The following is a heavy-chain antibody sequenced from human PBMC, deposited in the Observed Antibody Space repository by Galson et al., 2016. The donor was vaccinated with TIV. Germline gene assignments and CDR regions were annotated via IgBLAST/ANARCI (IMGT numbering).Heavy chain of an antibody. CDR3: ARATPSVFGIIMTLDS. J-gene: IGHJ4*02. CDR1: GDSVSSNSAA. Sequence: CAISGDSVSSNSAAWNWLRQSPSRGLEWLGRTFYRSKWYNDYAPSVKSRITINPDTSKNQFSLQLNSVTPEDTAVYYCARATPSVFGIIMTLDSWGQGTLVPVSP. D-gene: IGHD3-16*01. V-gene: IGHV6-1*01. CDR2: TFYRSKWYN.